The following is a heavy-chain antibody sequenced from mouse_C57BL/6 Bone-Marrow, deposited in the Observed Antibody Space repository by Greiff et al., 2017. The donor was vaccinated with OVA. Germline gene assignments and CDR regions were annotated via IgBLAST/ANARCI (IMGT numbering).Heavy chain of an antibody. CDR3: ARPYYYGSSWFAY. Sequence: QVQLQQPGAELVRPGTSVKLSCKASGYTFTSYWMHWVKQRPGQGLEWIGVIDPSDSYTNYNQKFKGKATLTVDTSSSTAYMQLSSLTSEDSAVYYCARPYYYGSSWFAYWGQGTLVTVSA. D-gene: IGHD1-1*01. V-gene: IGHV1-59*01. CDR2: IDPSDSYT. CDR1: GYTFTSYW. J-gene: IGHJ3*01.